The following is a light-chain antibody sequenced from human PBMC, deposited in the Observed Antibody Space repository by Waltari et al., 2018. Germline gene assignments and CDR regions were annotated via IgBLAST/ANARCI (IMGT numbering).Light chain of an antibody. J-gene: IGLJ3*02. V-gene: IGLV1-40*01. CDR3: QSYDSSLSGSV. CDR1: RSNIGADDA. Sequence: QSVLTQPPSVSGAPGQRVTISCTGSRSNIGADDAVHWYQQLPGTAPKLLIYGDTNRPSGVPDRFSGSKFGTSASLAITGLLTEDEADYYCQSYDSSLSGSVFGGGTKLTVL. CDR2: GDT.